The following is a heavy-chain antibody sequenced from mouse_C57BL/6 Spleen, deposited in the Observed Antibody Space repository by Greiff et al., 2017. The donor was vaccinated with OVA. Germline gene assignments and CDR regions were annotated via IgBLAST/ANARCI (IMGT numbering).Heavy chain of an antibody. CDR2: IYPGDGDT. D-gene: IGHD2-3*01. CDR3: ARWGLLLSLDY. CDR1: GYAFSSYW. V-gene: IGHV1-80*01. J-gene: IGHJ4*01. Sequence: QVQLQQSGAELVKPGASVKISCKASGYAFSSYWMNWVKQRPGKGLEWIGLIYPGDGDTNYNGKFKGKATLTADKSTSTPFMQLRRLTSDDAAVYFWARWGLLLSLDYWGQGTSVTVSS.